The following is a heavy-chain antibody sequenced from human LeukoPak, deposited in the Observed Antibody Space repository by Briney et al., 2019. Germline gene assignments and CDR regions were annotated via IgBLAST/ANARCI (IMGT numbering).Heavy chain of an antibody. CDR3: ARDSQAVGTDFDY. V-gene: IGHV3-7*01. J-gene: IGHJ4*02. Sequence: PGGSLRLSCAASGFTFNTYAMSWVRQAPGKGLEWVANIKQDGSEKYYVDSVKGRFTISRDNAKNSLYLQMHSLRAEDTAVYYCARDSQAVGTDFDYWGQGTLVTVSS. CDR2: IKQDGSEK. D-gene: IGHD6-13*01. CDR1: GFTFNTYA.